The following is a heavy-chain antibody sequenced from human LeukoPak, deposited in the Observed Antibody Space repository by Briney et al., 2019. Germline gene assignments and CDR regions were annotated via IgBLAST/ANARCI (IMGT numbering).Heavy chain of an antibody. J-gene: IGHJ4*02. CDR2: IRYDGSSK. V-gene: IGHV3-30*02. D-gene: IGHD3-9*01. Sequence: GGSLRLSCVVSKFTFSSYGMHWVRQAPGKGLQWVAFIRYDGSSKYYADSVKGRFTISRDNSKNTLYLQMNSLRAEDTAVYYCAKEILTHLDSWGQGTLVTVSS. CDR3: AKEILTHLDS. CDR1: KFTFSSYG.